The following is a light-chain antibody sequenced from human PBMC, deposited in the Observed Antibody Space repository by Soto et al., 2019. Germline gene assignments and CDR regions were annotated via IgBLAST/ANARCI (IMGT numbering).Light chain of an antibody. J-gene: IGKJ4*01. Sequence: IQLTQSPSSLSASVGDSVTITCRASQGISRYLSWYQQKPGRAPKLLISAASTLQSGFPARFSGSGSGTDFTLSITSLQPEDFATYYCQQLNTYPVTFGGGTQVEIK. CDR2: AAS. CDR3: QQLNTYPVT. V-gene: IGKV1-9*01. CDR1: QGISRY.